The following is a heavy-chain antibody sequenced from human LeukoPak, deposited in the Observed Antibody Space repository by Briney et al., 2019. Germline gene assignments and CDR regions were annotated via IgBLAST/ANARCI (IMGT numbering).Heavy chain of an antibody. CDR1: GGALSSYY. J-gene: IGHJ4*02. Sequence: KPSETLSLTRTVSGGALSSYYWSWIRQPPREGLEWIGRIYTSGSTNYNPSLKSRVTMSVDTSKNQFSLKLSSVTAADTAVYYCARLRYFDWTVDYWGQGTLVTVSS. D-gene: IGHD3-9*01. V-gene: IGHV4-4*07. CDR3: ARLRYFDWTVDY. CDR2: IYTSGST.